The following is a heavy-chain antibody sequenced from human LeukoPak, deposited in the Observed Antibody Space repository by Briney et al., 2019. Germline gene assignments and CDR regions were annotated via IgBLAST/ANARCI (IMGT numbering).Heavy chain of an antibody. CDR3: ARESGSYQLLLSLGY. J-gene: IGHJ4*02. Sequence: GGSLRLSCAASGFTFSDYYMSWIRQAPGKGLEWVSYISSSGSTIYYADSVKGRFTISRDNAKNSLYLQMNSLRAEDTAVYYCARESGSYQLLLSLGYWGQGTLVTVSS. D-gene: IGHD2-2*01. V-gene: IGHV3-11*04. CDR2: ISSSGSTI. CDR1: GFTFSDYY.